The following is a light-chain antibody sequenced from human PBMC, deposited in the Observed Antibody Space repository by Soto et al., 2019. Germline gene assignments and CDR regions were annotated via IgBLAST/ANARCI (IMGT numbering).Light chain of an antibody. CDR3: QQRSDWPST. CDR2: DAS. V-gene: IGKV3-11*01. J-gene: IGKJ4*01. CDR1: QSVSSY. Sequence: EIVLTQSPATLSLSPGERATLSCRASQSVSSYLAWYQQKPGQAPRLLIYDASNRATGIPARFSCSGSGTDFTITISSLEPDDFAVYYCQQRSDWPSTFGGGTKVQIK.